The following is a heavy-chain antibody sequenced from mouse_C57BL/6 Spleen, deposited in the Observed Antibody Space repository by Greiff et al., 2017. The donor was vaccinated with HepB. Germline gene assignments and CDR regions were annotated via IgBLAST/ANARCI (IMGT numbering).Heavy chain of an antibody. D-gene: IGHD2-3*01. V-gene: IGHV1-50*01. CDR2: IDPSDSYT. CDR1: GYTFTSYW. Sequence: VQLQQPGAELVKPGASVKLSCKASGYTFTSYWMQWVKQRPGQGLEWIGEIDPSDSYTNYNQKFRGKATWTVDTSSSTAYMQLSSLTSEDSAVYYCARKALYDGYYEFAYWGQGTLVTVSA. CDR3: ARKALYDGYYEFAY. J-gene: IGHJ3*01.